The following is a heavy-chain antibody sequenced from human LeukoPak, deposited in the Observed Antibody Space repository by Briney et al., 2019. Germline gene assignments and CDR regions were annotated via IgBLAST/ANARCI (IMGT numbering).Heavy chain of an antibody. Sequence: GASVKVSCKASGYTFTGYYMHWVRQAPGQGLEWMGWINPNSGGTDYAQKFQGRVTMTRDTSISTAYMELSRLRSDDTAVYFCARIFGFGGGYFDYWGQGTLVTVSS. D-gene: IGHD3-10*01. CDR3: ARIFGFGGGYFDY. J-gene: IGHJ4*02. V-gene: IGHV1-2*02. CDR2: INPNSGGT. CDR1: GYTFTGYY.